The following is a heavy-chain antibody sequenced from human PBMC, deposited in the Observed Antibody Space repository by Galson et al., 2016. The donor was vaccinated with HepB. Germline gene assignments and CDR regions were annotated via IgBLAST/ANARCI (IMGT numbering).Heavy chain of an antibody. V-gene: IGHV3-15*01. CDR1: GFTFSYAW. CDR3: TPYRYKYDSLGVDY. Sequence: SLRLSCAASGFTFSYAWMSWVRQAPGKGLEWLGRILSNTDGGSTDYAAPVKGRITISRDDSINTVFLQMNSLKTEDTAVYYCTPYRYKYDSLGVDYWGQGTLVTVSS. J-gene: IGHJ4*02. D-gene: IGHD1-1*01. CDR2: ILSNTDGGST.